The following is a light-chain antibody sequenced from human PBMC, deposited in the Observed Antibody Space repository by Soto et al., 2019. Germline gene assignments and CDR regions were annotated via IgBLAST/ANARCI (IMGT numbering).Light chain of an antibody. CDR1: QSVTSGF. CDR2: GAS. Sequence: EIVLTQSPGTLSLSPGERATLSCRASQSVTSGFLAWYQQKPGQTPRLLIYGASSRATGIPDRFSGSGSATDFTLTISRLEPEDFAVYFCQQYGRSTWTFGQGTKVEVK. V-gene: IGKV3-20*01. J-gene: IGKJ1*01. CDR3: QQYGRSTWT.